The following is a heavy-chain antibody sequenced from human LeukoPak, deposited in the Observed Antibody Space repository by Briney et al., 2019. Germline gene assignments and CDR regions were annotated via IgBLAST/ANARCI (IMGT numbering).Heavy chain of an antibody. V-gene: IGHV3-30*04. J-gene: IGHJ6*03. CDR1: GFTFSSYA. D-gene: IGHD2-15*01. CDR3: ALGSNYYYMDV. Sequence: GGSLRLSCAASGFTFSSYAMHWVRQAPGKGLEWVAVISYDGSNKYYADSVKGRFTISRDNSKNTLCLQMNSLRAEDTAVYYCALGSNYYYMDVWGKGTTVTVSS. CDR2: ISYDGSNK.